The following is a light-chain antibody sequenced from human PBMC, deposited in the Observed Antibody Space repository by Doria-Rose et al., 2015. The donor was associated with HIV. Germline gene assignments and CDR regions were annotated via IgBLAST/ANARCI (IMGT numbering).Light chain of an antibody. J-gene: IGKJ1*01. V-gene: IGKV3-15*01. Sequence: EIGLTQSPATLSVSPGERVTLSCRASQSVSSNLAWYQQKPGQAPRLLIHRASTGATGIPARFSGSGSGTEFTLTISSLQSEDSAVYYCQQYNSWRTFGQGTKVEIK. CDR2: RAS. CDR1: QSVSSN. CDR3: QQYNSWRT.